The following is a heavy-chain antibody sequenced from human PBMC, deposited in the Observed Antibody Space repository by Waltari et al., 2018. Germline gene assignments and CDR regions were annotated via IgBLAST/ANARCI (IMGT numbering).Heavy chain of an antibody. D-gene: IGHD2-21*01. V-gene: IGHV1-69*01. CDR3: ARYRLLRRAFDI. Sequence: QVQLVQSGAEVKKPGSSVKVSCKASGGTFSSYAISWVRQAPGQGLEWMGGIIPILGTANYAQKSQGRVTITADESTSTAYMELSSLRSEDTAVYYCARYRLLRRAFDIWGQGTMVTVSS. CDR2: IIPILGTA. J-gene: IGHJ3*02. CDR1: GGTFSSYA.